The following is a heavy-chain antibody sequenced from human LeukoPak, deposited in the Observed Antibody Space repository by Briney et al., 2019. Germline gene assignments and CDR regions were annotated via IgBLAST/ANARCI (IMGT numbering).Heavy chain of an antibody. Sequence: PSETLSLTCTVSGGSISPYYWSWIRQPPGKGLEWIGYIYYSGSTNYNPSLESRVTISVDTSKNQFSLKLDSVTAADTAVYYCARGRSGSYHSPFYYWGQGTLVTVSS. D-gene: IGHD1-26*01. CDR3: ARGRSGSYHSPFYY. CDR1: GGSISPYY. CDR2: IYYSGST. J-gene: IGHJ4*02. V-gene: IGHV4-59*13.